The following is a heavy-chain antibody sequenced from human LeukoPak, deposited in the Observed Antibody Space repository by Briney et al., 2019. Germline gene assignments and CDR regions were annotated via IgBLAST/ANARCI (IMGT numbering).Heavy chain of an antibody. J-gene: IGHJ6*03. CDR2: INPNSGGT. Sequence: EASVKVSCKASGYTFTSYGISWVRQAPGQGLEWMGWINPNSGGTNYAQKFQGRVTMTRDTSISTAYMELSRLRSDDTAVYYCARRVNYYYYMDVWGKGTTVTISS. CDR3: ARRVNYYYYMDV. D-gene: IGHD4-23*01. V-gene: IGHV1-2*02. CDR1: GYTFTSYG.